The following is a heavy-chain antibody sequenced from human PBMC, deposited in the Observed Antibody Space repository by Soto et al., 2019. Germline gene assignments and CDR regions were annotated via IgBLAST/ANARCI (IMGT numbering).Heavy chain of an antibody. Sequence: SETLSLTCTVSGGSISSYFWSWIRQPPGKGLEWIGHIYHSGSTNYNPSLKSRVTLSVDKSKSQFSLKLSSVTAADTAVYYCAKSRYCDDTSCAGGPDPWGQGTLVTVSS. J-gene: IGHJ5*02. V-gene: IGHV4-59*01. CDR3: AKSRYCDDTSCAGGPDP. CDR2: IYHSGST. D-gene: IGHD2-2*01. CDR1: GGSISSYF.